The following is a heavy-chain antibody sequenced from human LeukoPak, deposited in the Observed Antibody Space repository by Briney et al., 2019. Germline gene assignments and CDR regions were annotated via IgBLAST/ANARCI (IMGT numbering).Heavy chain of an antibody. CDR2: ISSSGSII. V-gene: IGHV3-11*01. CDR3: TREWAVEFILSGYYTLEY. CDR1: GFTFSDYY. Sequence: PGGSLRLSCAASGFTFSDYYMSWIRQAPGKGLEWVSYISSSGSIIYYADSVKGRFTISRDNAKNSLYLQINSLRAEDTAVYYCTREWAVEFILSGYYTLEYWGQGTQVTVSS. J-gene: IGHJ4*02. D-gene: IGHD3-3*01.